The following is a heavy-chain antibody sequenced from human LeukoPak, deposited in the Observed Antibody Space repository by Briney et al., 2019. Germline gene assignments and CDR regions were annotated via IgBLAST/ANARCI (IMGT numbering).Heavy chain of an antibody. D-gene: IGHD3-10*01. V-gene: IGHV3-74*01. CDR1: GSTFSTSA. CDR3: ARGRDYAMDV. J-gene: IGHJ6*04. CDR2: IGNDGKTT. Sequence: GGSLRLSGAGSGSTFSTSALDWVRQTPGKGLLWVSFIGNDGKTTNYADSVKGRFTISRDNAKNTLYLQMNSLRAEDTAVYYCARGRDYAMDVWGKGATVTVSS.